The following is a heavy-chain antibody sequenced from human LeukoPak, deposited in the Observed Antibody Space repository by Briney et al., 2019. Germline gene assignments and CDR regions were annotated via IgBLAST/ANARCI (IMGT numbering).Heavy chain of an antibody. Sequence: KPGGSLRLSCAASGFTFSSYSMTWVRQAPGKGLEWVSSISSSSSYIYYADSVKGRFTISRDNAKNSLYLQMNSLRAEDTAVYYCARDQGGVVVPAAITLNWFDPWGQGTLVTVSS. J-gene: IGHJ5*02. CDR2: ISSSSSYI. D-gene: IGHD2-2*01. CDR1: GFTFSSYS. CDR3: ARDQGGVVVPAAITLNWFDP. V-gene: IGHV3-21*01.